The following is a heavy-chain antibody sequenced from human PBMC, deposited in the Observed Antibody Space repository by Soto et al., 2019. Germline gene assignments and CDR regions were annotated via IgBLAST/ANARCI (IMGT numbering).Heavy chain of an antibody. Sequence: LGESLKISCKGSGYSFTSYWISWVRQMPGKGLEWMGRIDPSDSYTNYSPSFQGHVTISADKSISTAYLQWSSLKASDTAMYYCAYYYDSSGFPPAYWGQGTLVTVSS. J-gene: IGHJ4*02. CDR2: IDPSDSYT. D-gene: IGHD3-22*01. CDR3: AYYYDSSGFPPAY. V-gene: IGHV5-10-1*01. CDR1: GYSFTSYW.